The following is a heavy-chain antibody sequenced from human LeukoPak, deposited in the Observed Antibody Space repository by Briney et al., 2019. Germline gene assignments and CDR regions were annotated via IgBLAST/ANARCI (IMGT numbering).Heavy chain of an antibody. V-gene: IGHV3-30*03. J-gene: IGHJ4*02. Sequence: PGRSLRLSCAASGFTFSSYGMYWVRQAPGKGLEWVAVISYDGSNQYYADSVKGRFTISRDNSKNTLYLQLSSLRAEDTAVYYCARDRGDCSGGSCYSDYFDYWGQGTLVTVSS. CDR2: ISYDGSNQ. CDR3: ARDRGDCSGGSCYSDYFDY. D-gene: IGHD2-15*01. CDR1: GFTFSSYG.